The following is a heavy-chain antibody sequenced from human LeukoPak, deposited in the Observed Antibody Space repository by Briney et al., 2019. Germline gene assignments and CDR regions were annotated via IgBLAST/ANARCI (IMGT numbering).Heavy chain of an antibody. V-gene: IGHV3-30*03. CDR3: AIKRGYSYGSGY. Sequence: GGSLRLSCAASGFTFSSYGMHWVRQAPGKGLEWVAVISYDGSNKYYADSVKGRFTISRDNSKNTLYLQMNSLRAEDTAVYYCAIKRGYSYGSGYWGQGTLVTVSS. J-gene: IGHJ4*02. D-gene: IGHD5-18*01. CDR1: GFTFSSYG. CDR2: ISYDGSNK.